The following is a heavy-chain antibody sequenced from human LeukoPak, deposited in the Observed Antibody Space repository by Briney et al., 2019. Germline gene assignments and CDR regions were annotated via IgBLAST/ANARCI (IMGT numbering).Heavy chain of an antibody. J-gene: IGHJ5*02. V-gene: IGHV3-30-3*01. CDR1: GFTFSSYT. Sequence: PGRSLRLSFAASGFTFSSYTMHWVRQAPGKGLEWVAVISYDGSNKYYADSVKGRFTISRDNSKNTLYLQMNSLRAEDTAVYYCARDSAKIAAAGTGWFDPGAREPWSPSPQ. CDR2: ISYDGSNK. CDR3: ARDSAKIAAAGTGWFDP. D-gene: IGHD6-13*01.